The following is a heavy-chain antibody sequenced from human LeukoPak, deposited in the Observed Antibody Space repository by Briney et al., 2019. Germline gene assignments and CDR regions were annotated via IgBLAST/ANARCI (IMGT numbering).Heavy chain of an antibody. CDR1: GYTFTGYY. V-gene: IGHV1-2*02. CDR3: ARFSRITMVRGVIRNWFDP. D-gene: IGHD3-10*01. Sequence: GASVKVSRKASGYTFTGYYMHWVRQAPGQGLEWMGWINPNSGGTNYAQKFQGRVTMTRDTSISTAYMELSRLRSDDTAVYYCARFSRITMVRGVIRNWFDPWGQGTLVTVSS. J-gene: IGHJ5*02. CDR2: INPNSGGT.